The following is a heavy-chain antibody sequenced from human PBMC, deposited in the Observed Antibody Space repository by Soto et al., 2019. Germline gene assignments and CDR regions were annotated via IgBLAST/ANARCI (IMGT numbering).Heavy chain of an antibody. D-gene: IGHD3-22*01. V-gene: IGHV1-46*01. Sequence: ASVKVSCKASGGTFSSYAISWVRQAPGQGLEWMGIINPSGGSTSYAQKFQGRVTMTRDTSTSTVYMELSSLRSEDTAVYYCASSRAAGYYYDSSGYYYSYWGQGTLVTVSS. CDR1: GGTFSSYA. CDR2: INPSGGST. J-gene: IGHJ4*02. CDR3: ASSRAAGYYYDSSGYYYSY.